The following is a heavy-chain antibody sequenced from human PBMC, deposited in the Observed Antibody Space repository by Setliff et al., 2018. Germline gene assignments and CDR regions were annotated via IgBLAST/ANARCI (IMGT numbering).Heavy chain of an antibody. CDR2: INPNDGYT. J-gene: IGHJ4*02. Sequence: GASVKVSCKASGHSLTSNHFHWGRQAPGKGLEWMGTINPNDGYTIYAPAFQGRVAMTWDTSTNIAYMELSGLRYADSAIYYCIMNMVRPVTGLDCWGPGTLVTVSS. V-gene: IGHV1-46*01. CDR1: GHSLTSNH. D-gene: IGHD2-8*01. CDR3: IMNMVRPVTGLDC.